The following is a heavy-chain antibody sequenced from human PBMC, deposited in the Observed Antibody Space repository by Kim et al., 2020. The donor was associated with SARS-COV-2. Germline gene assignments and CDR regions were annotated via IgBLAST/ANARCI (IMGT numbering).Heavy chain of an antibody. D-gene: IGHD6-19*01. CDR2: INSKTDGGTT. V-gene: IGHV3-15*01. CDR1: GFTFSNAW. CDR3: TTVSGGYSSGWYAEYFHH. Sequence: GGSLRLSCAASGFTFSNAWMSWVRQAPGKGLEWVSRINSKTDGGTTDYAAPVKGRFTIPRDESKNTLYLQINSLKTENTALYYCTTVSGGYSSGWYAEYFHHSGQGSMVTVSS. J-gene: IGHJ1*01.